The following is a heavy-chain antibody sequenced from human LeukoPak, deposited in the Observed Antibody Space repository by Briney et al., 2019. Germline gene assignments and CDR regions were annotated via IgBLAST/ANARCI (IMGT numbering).Heavy chain of an antibody. V-gene: IGHV4-39*07. D-gene: IGHD3-9*01. J-gene: IGHJ4*02. CDR1: GGSISSSSYY. CDR2: IYYSGST. Sequence: SETLSLTCTVSGGSISSSSYYWGWIRQPPGKGLEWIGSIYYSGSTNYNPSLKSRVTISVDTSKNQFSLKLSSVTAADTAVYYCARGASSYDILTGYYNVFAHPHFDYWGQGTLVTVSS. CDR3: ARGASSYDILTGYYNVFAHPHFDY.